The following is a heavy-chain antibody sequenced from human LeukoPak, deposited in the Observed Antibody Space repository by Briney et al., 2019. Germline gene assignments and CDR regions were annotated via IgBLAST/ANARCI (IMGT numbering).Heavy chain of an antibody. Sequence: VKPGGSLILSCAAYGFTFSSYSMHWVRQAPGKGLEWVSSISSSSYIYYADSVKGRFTISRDNAKNSLYLQMNSLRAEDTAVYYCARQDSSGWSQDYWGQGTLVTVSS. J-gene: IGHJ4*02. CDR3: ARQDSSGWSQDY. V-gene: IGHV3-21*01. CDR1: GFTFSSYS. D-gene: IGHD6-19*01. CDR2: ISSSSYI.